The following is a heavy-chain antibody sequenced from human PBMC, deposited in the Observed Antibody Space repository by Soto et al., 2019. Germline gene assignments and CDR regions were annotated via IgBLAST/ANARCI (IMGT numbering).Heavy chain of an antibody. V-gene: IGHV4-61*01. CDR1: SGFVRSSTYY. Sequence: SETLSLTCTVSSGFVRSSTYYWSWIRQPPGKGLEWIGYIYYIGDINYNPSLKSRVTMSVDTSKNQFSLKLSSVTAADTAVYYCARAKAPLYSSSWYWFDPWGQGTLVTVSS. CDR3: ARAKAPLYSSSWYWFDP. J-gene: IGHJ5*02. CDR2: IYYIGDI. D-gene: IGHD6-13*01.